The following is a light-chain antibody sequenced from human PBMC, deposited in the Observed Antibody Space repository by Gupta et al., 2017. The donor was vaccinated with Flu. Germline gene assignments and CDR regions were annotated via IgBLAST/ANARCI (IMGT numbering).Light chain of an antibody. V-gene: IGLV1-40*01. CDR2: GNN. J-gene: IGLJ3*02. CDR1: SSNFGAGYD. Sequence: TGSSSNFGAGYDVHWYRQLPGTAPKLLIYGNNNRPSGVPDRFSGSKSGTSASLAITGLQAEDEADYYCQSYDSRLSGSVFGGGTKLTVL. CDR3: QSYDSRLSGSV.